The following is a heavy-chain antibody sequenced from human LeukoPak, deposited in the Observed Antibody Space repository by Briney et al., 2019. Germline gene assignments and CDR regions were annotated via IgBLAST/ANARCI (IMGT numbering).Heavy chain of an antibody. CDR2: INHSGST. J-gene: IGHJ4*02. Sequence: PSETLSLTCAVYGGSFSGYYWSWIRQPPGKGPEWIGEINHSGSTNYNPSLKSRVTISVDTSKNQFSLKLSSVTAADTAVYYCARGEYYDILTGYYPNPFDYWGQGTLVTVSS. CDR1: GGSFSGYY. CDR3: ARGEYYDILTGYYPNPFDY. D-gene: IGHD3-9*01. V-gene: IGHV4-34*01.